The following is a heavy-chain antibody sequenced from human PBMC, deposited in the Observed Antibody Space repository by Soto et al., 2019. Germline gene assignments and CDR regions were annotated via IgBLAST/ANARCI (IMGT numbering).Heavy chain of an antibody. V-gene: IGHV3-48*02. CDR2: ISSSSSTI. CDR3: AREGFSRDAYRHFDY. Sequence: PGGSLRLSCAASGFTFSSYSMNWVRQAPGKGLEWVSYISSSSSTIYYADSVKGRFTISRDNAKNSLYLQMNSLRDEDTAVYYCAREGFSRDAYRHFDYWGQGTLVTVSS. J-gene: IGHJ4*02. D-gene: IGHD2-2*01. CDR1: GFTFSSYS.